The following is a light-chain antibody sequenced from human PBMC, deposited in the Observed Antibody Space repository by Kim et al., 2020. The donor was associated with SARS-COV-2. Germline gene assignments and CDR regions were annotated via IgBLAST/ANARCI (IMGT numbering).Light chain of an antibody. CDR1: QDISSW. CDR2: AAS. V-gene: IGKV1-12*02. CDR3: QQANSFLSWT. Sequence: DIQMTQSPSSVSASVGDRVTITCRASQDISSWLAWYQQKPGKAPKLLIYAASSLQSGVPSRFSGSGSGTDFTLTISSLQPEDFATYYCQQANSFLSWTFGQGTKVDIK. J-gene: IGKJ1*01.